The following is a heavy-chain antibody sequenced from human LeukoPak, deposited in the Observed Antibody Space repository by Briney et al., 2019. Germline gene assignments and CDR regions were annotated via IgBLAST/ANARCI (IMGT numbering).Heavy chain of an antibody. CDR1: RFIFTNYW. D-gene: IGHD6-19*01. Sequence: PGGSLRLSCAASRFIFTNYWIHWVRQAPGKGLEWVTSISSSSSYIYYADSVKGRFTISRDNAKNSLYLQMNSLRAEDTAVYYCARDEGDYSSGWYFDYWGQGTLVTVSS. J-gene: IGHJ4*02. CDR3: ARDEGDYSSGWYFDY. V-gene: IGHV3-21*01. CDR2: ISSSSSYI.